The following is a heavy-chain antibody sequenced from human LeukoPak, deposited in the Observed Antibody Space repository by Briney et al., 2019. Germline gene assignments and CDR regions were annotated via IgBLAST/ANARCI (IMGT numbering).Heavy chain of an antibody. V-gene: IGHV3-20*04. J-gene: IGHJ4*02. CDR2: INWNGRSR. CDR1: GFTFNDSG. Sequence: PGGSLILSCVASGFTFNDSGMSWVRQAPGKGLGWISGINWNGRSRGYADSVKGRFTISRDNAKNSLYLEMNSLRAEDTALYFCARPLGITGTTPFDFWGQGTRVTVSS. D-gene: IGHD1-7*01. CDR3: ARPLGITGTTPFDF.